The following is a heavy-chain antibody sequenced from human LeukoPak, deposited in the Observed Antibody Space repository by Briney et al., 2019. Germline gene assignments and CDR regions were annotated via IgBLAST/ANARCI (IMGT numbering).Heavy chain of an antibody. D-gene: IGHD2-2*01. CDR1: GGSINSYY. Sequence: SETLSLTCTVSGGSINSYYWSWIRQPPGKGLEWIGYIYYSGSTNYNPSLKSRVTISVDTSKNQFSLKLSSVTTADTAIYYCAKTRFCISTSCYADTWGQGTMVTVSS. CDR3: AKTRFCISTSCYADT. V-gene: IGHV4-59*01. J-gene: IGHJ3*01. CDR2: IYYSGST.